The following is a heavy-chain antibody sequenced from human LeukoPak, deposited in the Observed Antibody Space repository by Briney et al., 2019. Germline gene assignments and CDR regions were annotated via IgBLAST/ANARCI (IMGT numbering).Heavy chain of an antibody. D-gene: IGHD6-13*01. J-gene: IGHJ3*01. Sequence: YPSETLSLTCTVSGGSINSYYWSWIRQPPGKGLEWIGSIYYSGSTYYNPSLKSRVTISVDTSKNQFSLKLSSVTAADTAVYYCARISSSNWYNERGAFDVWGQGTMVTVSS. CDR3: ARISSSNWYNERGAFDV. CDR2: IYYSGST. V-gene: IGHV4-59*05. CDR1: GGSINSYY.